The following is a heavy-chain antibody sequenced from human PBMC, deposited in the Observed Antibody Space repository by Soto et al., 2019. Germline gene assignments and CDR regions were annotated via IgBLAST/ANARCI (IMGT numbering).Heavy chain of an antibody. CDR1: GFTFSSYA. CDR3: ARDDYIY. J-gene: IGHJ4*02. Sequence: ESGGGVVQPGRSLRLSCAASGFTFSSYAMHWVRQAPGKGLEWVAVISYDGSNKYYADSVKGRFTISRDNSKNTLYLQMNSLRAEDTAVYYCARDDYIYWGQGTLVTVSS. D-gene: IGHD4-4*01. V-gene: IGHV3-30-3*01. CDR2: ISYDGSNK.